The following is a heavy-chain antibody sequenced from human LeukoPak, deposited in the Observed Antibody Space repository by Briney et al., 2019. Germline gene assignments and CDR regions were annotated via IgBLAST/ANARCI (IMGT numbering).Heavy chain of an antibody. CDR2: MNPNTGNT. CDR1: GYTLTELS. CDR3: ARGQKDNGVSSSWYYYGMDV. V-gene: IGHV1-8*01. Sequence: GASVKVSCKVSGYTLTELSMHWVRQAPGKGLEWMGWMNPNTGNTEYAQKFQGRVTMTSNTSISTAYMELSSLRSEDTAVYYCARGQKDNGVSSSWYYYGMDVWGQGTTVTVSS. J-gene: IGHJ6*02. D-gene: IGHD6-13*01.